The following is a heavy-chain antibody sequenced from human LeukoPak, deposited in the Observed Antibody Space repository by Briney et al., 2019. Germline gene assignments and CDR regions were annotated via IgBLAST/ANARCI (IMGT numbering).Heavy chain of an antibody. CDR1: GFTFSSYW. Sequence: GGSLRLSCAASGFTFSSYWMSWGRQAPGKGLEWVANIKQDGSEKYYVDSVKGRFTISRDNAKNSLYLQMNSLRAEDTAVYYCARDYQLLLWTPHYYFDYWGQGTLVTVSS. CDR2: IKQDGSEK. CDR3: ARDYQLLLWTPHYYFDY. J-gene: IGHJ4*02. V-gene: IGHV3-7*01. D-gene: IGHD2-2*01.